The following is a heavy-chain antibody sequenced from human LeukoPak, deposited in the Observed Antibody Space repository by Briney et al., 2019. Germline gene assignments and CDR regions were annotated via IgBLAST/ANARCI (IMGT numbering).Heavy chain of an antibody. J-gene: IGHJ5*02. D-gene: IGHD3-3*01. CDR2: IYYSGST. CDR1: GGSISSYY. CDR3: ARDWDDDFWSGYPTRRSNWFDP. V-gene: IGHV4-59*12. Sequence: SETLSLTCTVSGGSISSYYWSWIRQPPGKGLEWIGYIYYSGSTNYNPSLKSRVTISVDTSKNQFSLKLSSVTAADTAVYYCARDWDDDFWSGYPTRRSNWFDPWGQGTLVTVSS.